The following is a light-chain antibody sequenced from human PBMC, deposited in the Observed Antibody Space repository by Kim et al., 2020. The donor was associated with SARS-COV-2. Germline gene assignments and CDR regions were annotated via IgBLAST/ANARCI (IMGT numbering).Light chain of an antibody. CDR3: QQYDSPPRT. J-gene: IGKJ1*01. CDR1: QTMSTNK. CDR2: AAS. Sequence: SPGERAALSCRASQTMSTNKIAWFQPKPGQSPRLLIYAASTRATGIPERFSGSGAGRDFTLTIGRLEPEDFAVYSCQQYDSPPRTFGQGTKVDIK. V-gene: IGKV3-20*01.